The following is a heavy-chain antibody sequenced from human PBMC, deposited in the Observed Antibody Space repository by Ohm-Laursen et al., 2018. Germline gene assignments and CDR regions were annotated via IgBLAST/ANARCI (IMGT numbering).Heavy chain of an antibody. CDR3: ARGVVISEGWFDP. J-gene: IGHJ5*02. D-gene: IGHD3-3*01. Sequence: AASVKVSCKASGGTFSSYAISWVRQAPGQGLEWMGGIIPIFGTANYAQKFQGRVTITADKSTSTVYMELSSLRSEDTAVYYCARGVVISEGWFDPWGQGTLVTVSS. CDR1: GGTFSSYA. CDR2: IIPIFGTA. V-gene: IGHV1-69*06.